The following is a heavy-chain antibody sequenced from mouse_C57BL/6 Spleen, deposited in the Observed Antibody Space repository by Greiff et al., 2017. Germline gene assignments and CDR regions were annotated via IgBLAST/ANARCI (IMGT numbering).Heavy chain of an antibody. CDR2: IYPGSGNT. D-gene: IGHD2-3*01. Sequence: VQLQQPGPELVKPGASVKISCKASGYSFTSYYIHWVKQRPGQGLEWIGWIYPGSGNTKYNEKFKGKATLTADTSSSTAYMQLSSLTSEDSAVYYCARLDDGYDYWGQGTTLTVSS. J-gene: IGHJ2*01. V-gene: IGHV1-66*01. CDR1: GYSFTSYY. CDR3: ARLDDGYDY.